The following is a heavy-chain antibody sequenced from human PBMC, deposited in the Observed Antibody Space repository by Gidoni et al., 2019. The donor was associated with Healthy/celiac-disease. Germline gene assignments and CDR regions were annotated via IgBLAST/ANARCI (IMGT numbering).Heavy chain of an antibody. D-gene: IGHD3-3*01. CDR3: AKNRITIFGVVITFDY. J-gene: IGHJ4*02. CDR2: ISGSGGST. Sequence: EVQLVESGGGLVQPGGSLRLSCAASGVTFSRYAMSWVRQAPGKGLEWVSAISGSGGSTYYADSVKGRFTISRDNSKNTLYLQMNSLRAEDTAVYYCAKNRITIFGVVITFDYWGQGTLVTVSS. V-gene: IGHV3-23*04. CDR1: GVTFSRYA.